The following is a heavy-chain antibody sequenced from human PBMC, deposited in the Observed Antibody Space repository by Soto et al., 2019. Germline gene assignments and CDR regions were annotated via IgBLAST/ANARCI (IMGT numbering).Heavy chain of an antibody. J-gene: IGHJ4*02. CDR1: GFTFSSYA. V-gene: IGHV3-23*01. Sequence: EVQLLESGCGLVQPGGSLRLSCAASGFTFSSYAMSWVRQAPGKGLEWVSAISGSGGSTYYADSVKGRFTISRDNSKNTLYLQMNSLRAEDTAVYYCAKDVKPSSLFDYWGQGTLVTVSS. CDR2: ISGSGGST. CDR3: AKDVKPSSLFDY.